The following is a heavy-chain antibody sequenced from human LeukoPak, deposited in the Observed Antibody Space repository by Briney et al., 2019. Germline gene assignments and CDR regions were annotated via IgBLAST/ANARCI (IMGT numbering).Heavy chain of an antibody. CDR1: GFTFSDYY. Sequence: GGSLRLSCVASGFTFSDYYMSWIRQAPAKGLEWVSYISSSGSTMYYADSVKGRFTISRDNAKNSLYLQMNSLRADDTAVYYCASPRRMAACDYYYYGMDVWGQGTTVTVSS. CDR2: ISSSGSTM. V-gene: IGHV3-11*01. J-gene: IGHJ6*02. CDR3: ASPRRMAACDYYYYGMDV. D-gene: IGHD6-6*01.